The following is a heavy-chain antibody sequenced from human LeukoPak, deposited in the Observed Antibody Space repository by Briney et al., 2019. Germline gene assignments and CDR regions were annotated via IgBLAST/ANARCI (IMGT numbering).Heavy chain of an antibody. V-gene: IGHV3-30*18. CDR1: RFTFSDYG. J-gene: IGHJ4*02. D-gene: IGHD3-10*01. CDR3: AKVIRSGTYLFDY. CDR2: ISYDGSYN. Sequence: GGSLRLSCAASRFTFSDYGLHWVRQAQGKGLEWVAFISYDGSYNYYADSVKDRFTISRDNPKNTLYLQMNSLRAEDTAVYYCAKVIRSGTYLFDYWGQGTVVTVSS.